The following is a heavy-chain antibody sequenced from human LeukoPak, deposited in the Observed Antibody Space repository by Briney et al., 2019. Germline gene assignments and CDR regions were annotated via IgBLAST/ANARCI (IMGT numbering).Heavy chain of an antibody. J-gene: IGHJ4*02. V-gene: IGHV1-2*02. Sequence: ASVKVSCKASGFTFTGHYMHWVRQAPGQGLEWMGWINGNSGATNYARNFQDRVTLTRDTSISTVYMELSRLRIDDTAVYYCARDFSWGADYWGQGTLVTVSS. CDR2: INGNSGAT. D-gene: IGHD1-26*01. CDR1: GFTFTGHY. CDR3: ARDFSWGADY.